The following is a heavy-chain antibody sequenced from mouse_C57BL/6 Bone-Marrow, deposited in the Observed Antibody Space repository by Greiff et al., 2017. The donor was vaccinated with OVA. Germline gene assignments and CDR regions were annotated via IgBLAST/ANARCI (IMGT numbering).Heavy chain of an antibody. D-gene: IGHD1-1*01. V-gene: IGHV1-18*01. J-gene: IGHJ4*01. CDR2: INPNNGGT. Sequence: VQLQQSGPELVKPGDSVKIPCKASGYTFTDYNMDWVKQSHGKSLEWIGDINPNNGGTIYNQKFMGKATLTVEKSSSTPFIELLRMIYEDTAVYYCARVSYYGSSYQYYSAMAYWGQGTSVTVSS. CDR1: GYTFTDYN. CDR3: ARVSYYGSSYQYYSAMAY.